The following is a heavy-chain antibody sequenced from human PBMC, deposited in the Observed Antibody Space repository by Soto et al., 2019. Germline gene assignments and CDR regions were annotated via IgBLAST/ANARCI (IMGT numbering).Heavy chain of an antibody. CDR3: AKSPTETASSFDS. J-gene: IGHJ4*02. Sequence: SETLSLTCVVYGGSFSNYYWSWIRQPPGKGLEWIGEINHSGSTNSNPSLKSRLTISVETSKNQFSLRLSSVTAADTAVSCCAKSPTETASSFDSWGQGTLVTVSS. D-gene: IGHD2-21*02. CDR2: INHSGST. V-gene: IGHV4-34*01. CDR1: GGSFSNYY.